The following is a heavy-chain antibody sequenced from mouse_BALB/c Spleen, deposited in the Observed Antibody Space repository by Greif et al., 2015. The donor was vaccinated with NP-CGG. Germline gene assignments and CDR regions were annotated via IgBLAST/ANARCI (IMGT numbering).Heavy chain of an antibody. Sequence: EVNVVESGGGLVKPGGSLKLSCAASGFTFSDYYMYWVRQTPEKRLEWVATISDGGSYTCYPDSVKGRFTISRDNAKNNLYLQMSSLKSEDTAMYYCARAEGSSYSYYAMDYWGQGTSVTVSS. V-gene: IGHV5-4*02. CDR1: GFTFSDYY. J-gene: IGHJ4*01. CDR3: ARAEGSSYSYYAMDY. CDR2: ISDGGSYT. D-gene: IGHD1-1*01.